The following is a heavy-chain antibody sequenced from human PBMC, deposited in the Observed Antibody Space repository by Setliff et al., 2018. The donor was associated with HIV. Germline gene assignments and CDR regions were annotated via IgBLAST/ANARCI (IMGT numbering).Heavy chain of an antibody. J-gene: IGHJ4*02. CDR1: GVSLKKSGYF. CDR2: ASYSGST. V-gene: IGHV4-39*01. D-gene: IGHD2-21*01. CDR3: ASCHVGIAHDFNN. Sequence: SETLSLTCVVSGVSLKKSGYFWGWIRQSPGKGLEWIGSASYSGSTYYNPSLRSRVTIAVDTSTNQVSLKLKSMTAADTAVYYCASCHVGIAHDFNNWGQGALVTVSS.